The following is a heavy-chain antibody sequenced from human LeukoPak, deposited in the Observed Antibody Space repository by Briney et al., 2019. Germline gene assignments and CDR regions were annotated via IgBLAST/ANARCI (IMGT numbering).Heavy chain of an antibody. D-gene: IGHD6-13*01. V-gene: IGHV4-61*09. J-gene: IGHJ4*02. CDR3: ARDGGIAAAGNDY. CDR1: GDSISSGDYY. CDR2: ISSSGST. Sequence: PSETMSLTCTVSGDSISSGDYYWSWIRQPAGKGLEWIGHISSSGSTNYNPSLKSRVTISVDTSKNQFSLKLSSVTAADTAVYFCARDGGIAAAGNDYWGQGTLVTVSS.